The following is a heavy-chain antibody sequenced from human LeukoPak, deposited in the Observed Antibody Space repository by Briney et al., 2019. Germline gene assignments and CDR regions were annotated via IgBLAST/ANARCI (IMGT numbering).Heavy chain of an antibody. CDR1: GFTFSSYA. CDR2: ISGSGGST. Sequence: GGSLRLSCAASGFTFSSYAMSWVRQAPGKGLEWVSAISGSGGSTYYADSVKGRFTISRDNAKNSLYLQMNSLRAEDTAVYYCAREYSSSVDAFDIWGQGTMVTVSS. J-gene: IGHJ3*02. V-gene: IGHV3-23*01. D-gene: IGHD6-13*01. CDR3: AREYSSSVDAFDI.